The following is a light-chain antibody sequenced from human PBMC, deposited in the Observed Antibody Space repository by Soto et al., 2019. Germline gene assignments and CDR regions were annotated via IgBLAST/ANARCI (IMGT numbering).Light chain of an antibody. J-gene: IGLJ2*01. Sequence: QSVLTQPPSVSGAPGXRVTISCTGSSSNIGAGYDIHWYQQLPGTAPKLLISGNSNRPSGVPDRFSGSKSGTSVSLAITGLQAEDEADYYCQSYDSSLSGSVFGGGTKLTVL. CDR2: GNS. CDR1: SSNIGAGYD. CDR3: QSYDSSLSGSV. V-gene: IGLV1-40*01.